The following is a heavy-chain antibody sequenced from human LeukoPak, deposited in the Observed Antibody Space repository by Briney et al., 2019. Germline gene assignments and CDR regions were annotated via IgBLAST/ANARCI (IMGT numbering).Heavy chain of an antibody. CDR3: AKIIAVAPDY. D-gene: IGHD6-19*01. CDR1: GFSFDDYT. Sequence: QSGGSLRLSCAASGFSFDDYTMHWVRQAPGKSLEWVSLISWDGGSTYYGDSVKGRFTISRDNSKNTLYLQMNSLRAEDTAVYYCAKIIAVAPDYWGQGTLVTVSS. CDR2: ISWDGGST. J-gene: IGHJ4*02. V-gene: IGHV3-43*01.